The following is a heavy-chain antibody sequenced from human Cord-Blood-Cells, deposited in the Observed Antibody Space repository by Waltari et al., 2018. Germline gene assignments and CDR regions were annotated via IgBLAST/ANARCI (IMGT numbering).Heavy chain of an antibody. Sequence: QLQLQESGPGLVKPSETLSLTCTVSGGSISSSSYYWGWIRQPPGKGLEWIGSIYYSGSTYYNPSLKRRVTISVDTSKNQFSRRLSSVTAADRAVYDCAEAAAGHYWGQGTLVTVSS. V-gene: IGHV4-39*07. CDR3: AEAAAGHY. J-gene: IGHJ4*02. CDR1: GGSISSSSYY. CDR2: IYYSGST. D-gene: IGHD6-13*01.